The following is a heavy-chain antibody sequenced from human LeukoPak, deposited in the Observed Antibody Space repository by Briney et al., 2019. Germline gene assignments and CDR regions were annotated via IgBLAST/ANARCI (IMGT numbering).Heavy chain of an antibody. CDR1: GFTFSSYW. D-gene: IGHD5-18*01. V-gene: IGHV3-7*01. Sequence: GGSLRLSCAASGFTFSSYWMSWVRQAPGKGLEWVANIKQDGSEKYYVDSVKGRFTISRDNAKNSLYLQMNSLRAEDTAVYYCAKDSGYSYGPTTILGGYFDYWGQGTLVTVSS. CDR3: AKDSGYSYGPTTILGGYFDY. CDR2: IKQDGSEK. J-gene: IGHJ4*02.